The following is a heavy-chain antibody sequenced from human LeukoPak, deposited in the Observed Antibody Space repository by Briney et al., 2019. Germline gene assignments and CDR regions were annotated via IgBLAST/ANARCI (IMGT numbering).Heavy chain of an antibody. CDR1: GFTVSSNF. CDR2: IYTSGIT. J-gene: IGHJ4*02. CDR3: AKTPLGGAGPSDY. V-gene: IGHV3-66*01. Sequence: GGSLRLSCAVSGFTVSSNFMSWVRQAPGKGPEWVSVIYTSGITYYADSVRGRFTISRDNSKNTLYLQMNSLRAEDTAVYYCAKTPLGGAGPSDYWGQGTLVTVSS. D-gene: IGHD3-16*01.